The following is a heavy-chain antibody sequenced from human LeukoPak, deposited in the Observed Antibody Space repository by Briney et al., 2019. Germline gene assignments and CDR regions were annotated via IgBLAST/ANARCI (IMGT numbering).Heavy chain of an antibody. CDR1: GGSISSYY. J-gene: IGHJ4*02. D-gene: IGHD1-26*01. CDR2: IYYSGST. CDR3: ASLVRASFDY. V-gene: IGHV4-59*08. Sequence: SETLSLTCTFSGGSISSYYWSWIRQPPGKGLEWIGYIYYSGSTNYNPSLKSRVTISVGTSNIQISLKLSSVTAADTAVYYCASLVRASFDYWGQGTLVTVSS.